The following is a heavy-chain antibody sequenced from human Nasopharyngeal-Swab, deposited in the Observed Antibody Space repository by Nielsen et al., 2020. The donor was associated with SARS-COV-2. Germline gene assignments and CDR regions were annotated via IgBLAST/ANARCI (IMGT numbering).Heavy chain of an antibody. Sequence: SETLSLTCTVSGDSGISSYWSWLRQTPGKGLGWIGYIYQNGYTNYNPSLKSRITMSIETSRKQFSLRLRSATAADTAVYYCARGDILTPYYYMDVWGRGTTVAVSS. V-gene: IGHV4-59*02. J-gene: IGHJ6*03. CDR1: GDSGISSY. D-gene: IGHD3-9*01. CDR3: ARGDILTPYYYMDV. CDR2: IYQNGYT.